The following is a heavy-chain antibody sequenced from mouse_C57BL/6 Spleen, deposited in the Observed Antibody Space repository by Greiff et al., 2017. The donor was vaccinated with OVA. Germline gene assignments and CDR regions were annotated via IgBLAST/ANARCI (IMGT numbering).Heavy chain of an antibody. V-gene: IGHV1-80*01. D-gene: IGHD1-1*01. CDR2: IYPGDGDT. CDR3: ARSNYAYAMDY. J-gene: IGHJ4*01. CDR1: GYAFSSYW. Sequence: VQLQQSGAELVKPGASVKISCKASGYAFSSYWMNWVKQRPGKGLEWIGQIYPGDGDTNYNGKFKGKATLTADKSSSTAYMQLSSLTCEDSAVYFCARSNYAYAMDYWGQGTSVTVSS.